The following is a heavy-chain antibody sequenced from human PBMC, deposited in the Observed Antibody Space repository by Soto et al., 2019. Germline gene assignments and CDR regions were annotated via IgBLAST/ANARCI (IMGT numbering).Heavy chain of an antibody. CDR3: ARSQWFGELTYGMDV. V-gene: IGHV5-51*01. CDR1: GYSFTSYW. D-gene: IGHD3-10*01. Sequence: RGESLKISCKGSGYSFTSYWIGWARQMPGKGLEWMGIIYPGDSDTRYSPSFQGQVTISADKSISTAYLQWSSLKASDTAMYYCARSQWFGELTYGMDVWGQGTTVTVSS. CDR2: IYPGDSDT. J-gene: IGHJ6*02.